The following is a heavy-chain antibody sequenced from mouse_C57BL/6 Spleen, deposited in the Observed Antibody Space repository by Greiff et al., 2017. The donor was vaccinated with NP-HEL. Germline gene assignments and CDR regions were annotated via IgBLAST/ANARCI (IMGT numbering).Heavy chain of an antibody. CDR2: INPSNGGT. CDR3: ARLSYYYGSSYWYFDV. J-gene: IGHJ1*03. Sequence: VQLQQPGTELVKPGASVKLSCKASGYTFTSYWMHWVKQRPGQGLEWIGNINPSNGGTNYNEKFKSKATLTVDKSSSTAYMQLSSLTSEDSAVYYCARLSYYYGSSYWYFDVWGTGTTVTVSS. D-gene: IGHD1-1*01. CDR1: GYTFTSYW. V-gene: IGHV1-53*01.